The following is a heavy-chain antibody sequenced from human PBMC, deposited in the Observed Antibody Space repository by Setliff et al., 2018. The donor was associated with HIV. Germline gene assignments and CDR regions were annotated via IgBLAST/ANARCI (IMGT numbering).Heavy chain of an antibody. D-gene: IGHD3-3*01. CDR3: ARTGFYDFWSDYYLYYFDY. CDR2: IYYSGST. Sequence: PSETLSLTCNVSGGSISSSSFYWGWIRQPPGKGLEWIGSIYYSGSTYYNSSLKSRVTISVDTSKNQFSLKLSSATAADTAVYYCARTGFYDFWSDYYLYYFDYRGQGTQVTVSS. V-gene: IGHV4-39*01. J-gene: IGHJ4*02. CDR1: GGSISSSSFY.